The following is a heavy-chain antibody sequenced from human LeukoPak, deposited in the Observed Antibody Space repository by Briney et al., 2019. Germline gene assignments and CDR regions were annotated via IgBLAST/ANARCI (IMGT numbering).Heavy chain of an antibody. Sequence: APVKVSCKASGYTFTSYDINWARQATGQGLEWMGWISAYNGNTNYAQKLQGRVTMTTDTSTSTAYMELRSLRSDDTAVYYCARVFLEWLSPDYWGQGTLVTVSS. J-gene: IGHJ4*02. CDR1: GYTFTSYD. D-gene: IGHD3-3*01. V-gene: IGHV1-18*01. CDR2: ISAYNGNT. CDR3: ARVFLEWLSPDY.